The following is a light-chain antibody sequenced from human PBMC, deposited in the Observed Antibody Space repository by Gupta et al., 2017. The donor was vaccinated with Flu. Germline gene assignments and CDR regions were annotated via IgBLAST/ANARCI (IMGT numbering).Light chain of an antibody. Sequence: EIVLTQSPATLSLSPGERATLSCRASQSVSSYLAWYQQKPGQAPRLLIYDASNRATGIPARFSGSGSGTDFTLTISSREPEDFAVYYCQQRSNWPHLTFGGGTKVEIK. CDR3: QQRSNWPHLT. CDR1: QSVSSY. CDR2: DAS. V-gene: IGKV3-11*01. J-gene: IGKJ4*01.